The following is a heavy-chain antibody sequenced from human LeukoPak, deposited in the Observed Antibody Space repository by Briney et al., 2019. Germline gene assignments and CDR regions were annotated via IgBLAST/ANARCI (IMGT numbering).Heavy chain of an antibody. J-gene: IGHJ4*02. CDR1: GYTFTGYY. Sequence: ASVKVSCKASGYTFTGYYMHWVRQAPGQGLEWMGRINPNSGGTNYAQKFQGRVTMTRDTSTSTAYMELSRLRSDDTAVYYCARVQAGTTFDYWGQGTLVTVSS. CDR2: INPNSGGT. V-gene: IGHV1-2*06. D-gene: IGHD1-7*01. CDR3: ARVQAGTTFDY.